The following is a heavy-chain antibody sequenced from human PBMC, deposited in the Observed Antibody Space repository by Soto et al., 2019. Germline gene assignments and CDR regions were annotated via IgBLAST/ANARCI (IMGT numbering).Heavy chain of an antibody. D-gene: IGHD6-19*01. Sequence: GGSLRLSCAASGFTFGGSAMHWVRQASGKGLEWVGHIRSKTNSYATAYAESVKGRFTISRDDSMNTAYLQMNSLKTEDTAVYFCTRQTDAVQWLVVPTDYNFDYWGQGTLVTVS. V-gene: IGHV3-73*01. CDR3: TRQTDAVQWLVVPTDYNFDY. CDR2: IRSKTNSYAT. CDR1: GFTFGGSA. J-gene: IGHJ4*02.